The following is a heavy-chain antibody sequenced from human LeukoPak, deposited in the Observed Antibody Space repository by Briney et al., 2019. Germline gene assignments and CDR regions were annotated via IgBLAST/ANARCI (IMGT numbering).Heavy chain of an antibody. D-gene: IGHD3-16*01. V-gene: IGHV3-74*01. CDR1: GFTFSSSW. J-gene: IGHJ6*04. CDR2: LTRDGSST. Sequence: GGSLRLPCAASGFTFSSSWMHWVRQAPGKGLVWVSRLTRDGSSTTYADSVKGRFTTSRDNAKNTLYLQMDSLRDDDTAVYYCARDPGYESWSPFWGGMDVWGNGTTVIVSS. CDR3: ARDPGYESWSPFWGGMDV.